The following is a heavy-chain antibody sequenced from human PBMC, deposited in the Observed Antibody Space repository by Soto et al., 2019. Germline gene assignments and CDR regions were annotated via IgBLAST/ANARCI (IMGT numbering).Heavy chain of an antibody. CDR1: GYSLTIYR. CDR3: ARDFGDYELDY. Sequence: KRSCKTSGYSLTIYRVSCVRQAPGQGLEWMGRIIPNNGNTNYAQKFQGRVTITADKSTSTAYMELSSLRSEDTAVYYSARDFGDYELDYWGQGTLVTVSS. D-gene: IGHD2-21*01. V-gene: IGHV1-69*04. J-gene: IGHJ4*02. CDR2: IIPNNGNT.